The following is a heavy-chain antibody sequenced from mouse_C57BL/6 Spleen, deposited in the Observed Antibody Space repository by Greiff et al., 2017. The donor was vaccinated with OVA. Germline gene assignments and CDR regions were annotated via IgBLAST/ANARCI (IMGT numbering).Heavy chain of an antibody. J-gene: IGHJ3*01. D-gene: IGHD1-1*01. CDR3: ARDRPFITTVVATDWFAY. V-gene: IGHV3-6*01. CDR1: GYSITSGYY. Sequence: ESGPGLVKPSQSLSLTCSVTGYSITSGYYWNWIRQFPGNKLEWMGYISYDGSNNYNPSLKNRISITRDTSKNQFFLKLNSVTTEDTATYYCARDRPFITTVVATDWFAYWGQGTLVTVSA. CDR2: ISYDGSN.